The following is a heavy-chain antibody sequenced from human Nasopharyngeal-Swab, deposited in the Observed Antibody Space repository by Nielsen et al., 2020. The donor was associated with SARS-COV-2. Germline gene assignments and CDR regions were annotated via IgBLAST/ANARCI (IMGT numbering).Heavy chain of an antibody. CDR3: TRTLSASYMDV. D-gene: IGHD1/OR15-1a*01. CDR2: IRYDGSNK. J-gene: IGHJ6*03. Sequence: GESLKISCAASGFTFSSYGMHWVRQAPGKGLEWVAFIRYDGSNKYYADSMKGRFTISRGDAENILYLQMNSLRAEDTAVYYCTRTLSASYMDVWGKGTTVTVSS. V-gene: IGHV3-30*02. CDR1: GFTFSSYG.